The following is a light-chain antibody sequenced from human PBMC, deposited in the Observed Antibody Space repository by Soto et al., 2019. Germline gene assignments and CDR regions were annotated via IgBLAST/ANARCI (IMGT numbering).Light chain of an antibody. Sequence: DIQMTQSPSSLSASVGDRVTITCRASQSISTYLNWYQQKVGKAPKLLIYAASSLQRGVPSRFSGSGSGTDFALTISSLQPEDFATYYCQQSFGTPRTFGQGPKLEIK. J-gene: IGKJ2*02. CDR2: AAS. V-gene: IGKV1-39*01. CDR3: QQSFGTPRT. CDR1: QSISTY.